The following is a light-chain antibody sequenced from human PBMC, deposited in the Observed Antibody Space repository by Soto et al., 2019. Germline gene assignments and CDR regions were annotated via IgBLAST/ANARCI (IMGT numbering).Light chain of an antibody. Sequence: DIQMTQSPSSVSASVGDRVTITCRASQGINNWLAWYQVKPGKAPKLLIYAASKVQSGVPSRFSGSGAGTDCTLPISSRQPEDFATYYCQQANSCPYTFGQGTKLESK. CDR2: AAS. J-gene: IGKJ2*01. CDR1: QGINNW. V-gene: IGKV1-12*01. CDR3: QQANSCPYT.